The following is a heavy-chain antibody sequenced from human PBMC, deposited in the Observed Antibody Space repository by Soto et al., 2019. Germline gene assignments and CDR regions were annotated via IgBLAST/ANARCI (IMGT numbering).Heavy chain of an antibody. CDR2: INPNSGGT. CDR1: GYTFTGYY. J-gene: IGHJ3*02. CDR3: ALTGIVGAGRTAAFDI. D-gene: IGHD1-26*01. Sequence: GASVKVSCKASGYTFTGYYMHWVRQAPGQGLEWMGWINPNSGGTNYAQKFQGWVTMTEDTSTDTAYMELSSLRSEDTAVYYCALTGIVGAGRTAAFDIWGQGTMVTVSS. V-gene: IGHV1-2*04.